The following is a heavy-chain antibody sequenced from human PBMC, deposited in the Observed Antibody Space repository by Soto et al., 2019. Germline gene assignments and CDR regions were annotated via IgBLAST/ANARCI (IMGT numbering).Heavy chain of an antibody. J-gene: IGHJ4*02. D-gene: IGHD2-15*01. CDR2: ISGSGGST. V-gene: IGHV3-23*01. CDR3: AKDAGYFGVVAATGFYDY. CDR1: GFTFSSYA. Sequence: EVQLLESGGGLVQPGGSLRLSCAASGFTFSSYAMSWDRQAPGKGLEWVSAISGSGGSTYYADSVKGRFTISRDNSKNTLYLQMNSLRAEDTAVYYCAKDAGYFGVVAATGFYDYWGQGTLVTVSS.